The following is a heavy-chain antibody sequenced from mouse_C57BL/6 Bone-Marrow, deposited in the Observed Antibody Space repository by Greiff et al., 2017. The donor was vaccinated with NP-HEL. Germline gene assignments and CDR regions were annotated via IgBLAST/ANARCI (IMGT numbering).Heavy chain of an antibody. Sequence: QVQLQQSGAELVRPGASVTLSCKASGYTFTDYEMHWVKQTPVHGLEWIGAIDPETGGTAYNQKFKGKAILTADKSSSTAYMELRSLTSEDSAVYYCTVSYYGSSWFAYWGQGTLVTVSA. CDR2: IDPETGGT. J-gene: IGHJ3*01. CDR1: GYTFTDYE. CDR3: TVSYYGSSWFAY. D-gene: IGHD1-1*01. V-gene: IGHV1-15*01.